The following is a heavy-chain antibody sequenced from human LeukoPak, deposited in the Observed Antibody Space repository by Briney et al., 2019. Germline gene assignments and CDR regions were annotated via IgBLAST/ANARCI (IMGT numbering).Heavy chain of an antibody. CDR3: ARVSTSGYRDWLDP. V-gene: IGHV1-2*02. CDR2: VNPNSGGT. CDR1: GYTFTGYY. D-gene: IGHD3-9*01. Sequence: GASVKVSCKASGYTFTGYYMHWVRQAPRQGLEWMGWVNPNSGGTNFAQRFQGRVTMTRDTSISTAYMELSRLRPDDTAVYYCARVSTSGYRDWLDPWGQGTLVTVSS. J-gene: IGHJ5*02.